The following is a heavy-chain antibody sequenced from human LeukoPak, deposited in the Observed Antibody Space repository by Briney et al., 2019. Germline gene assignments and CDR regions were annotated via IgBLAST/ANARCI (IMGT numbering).Heavy chain of an antibody. CDR3: ARRGGYGSGSYSFDY. D-gene: IGHD3-10*01. CDR2: IYPDDSDT. J-gene: IGHJ4*02. CDR1: GYSFTSYW. Sequence: GESPKISCKGSGYSFTSYWIGWVRQMPGKGLEWMGIIYPDDSDTRYSPSFQGQVTISADKSISTAYLQWSSLKASDTAMYYCARRGGYGSGSYSFDYWGQGTLVTVSS. V-gene: IGHV5-51*01.